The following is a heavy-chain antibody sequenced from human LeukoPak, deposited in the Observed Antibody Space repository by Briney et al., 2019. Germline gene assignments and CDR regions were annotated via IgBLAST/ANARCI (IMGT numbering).Heavy chain of an antibody. Sequence: ASVKVSCKAFGYTFTSYGISWVRQAPGQGLEWMGWISAYNGNTNYAQKLQGRVTMTTDTSTSTAYMELRSLRSDDTAVYYCARTARDYYDSSGYYPESYWGQGTLVTVSS. CDR1: GYTFTSYG. V-gene: IGHV1-18*01. D-gene: IGHD3-22*01. CDR3: ARTARDYYDSSGYYPESY. J-gene: IGHJ4*02. CDR2: ISAYNGNT.